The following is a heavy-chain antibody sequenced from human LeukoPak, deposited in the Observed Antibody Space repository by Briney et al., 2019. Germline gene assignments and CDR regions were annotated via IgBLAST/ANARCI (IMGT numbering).Heavy chain of an antibody. CDR3: ARPSSYRSGSYGGPPGY. CDR1: GFTFSSYS. CDR2: ISSSSSYI. V-gene: IGHV3-21*01. D-gene: IGHD3-10*01. Sequence: GGSLRLSCAASGFTFSSYSMDWLRQAPGMGLEGVSSISSSSSYIYYADSVKGRFTISRDNAKNSLDLQMNSLRAEDTAVYYCARPSSYRSGSYGGPPGYWGQGTLATVSS. J-gene: IGHJ4*02.